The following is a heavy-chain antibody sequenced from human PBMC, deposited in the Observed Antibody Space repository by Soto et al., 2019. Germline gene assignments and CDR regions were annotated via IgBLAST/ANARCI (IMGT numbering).Heavy chain of an antibody. CDR3: ARDRSGRGARDS. Sequence: SETLSLTCTVSGGSISSGGYYWSWIRQHPGKGLEWIGYIYYSGSTYYNPSLKSRVTISVDTSKNQFSLKLSSVTAADTAVYYCARDRSGRGARDSWGQGPLVTVCS. V-gene: IGHV4-31*03. CDR2: IYYSGST. J-gene: IGHJ4*02. CDR1: GGSISSGGYY.